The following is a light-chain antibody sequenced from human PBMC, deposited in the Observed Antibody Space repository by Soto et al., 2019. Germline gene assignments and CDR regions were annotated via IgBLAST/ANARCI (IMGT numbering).Light chain of an antibody. V-gene: IGKV1-5*01. CDR2: DAS. J-gene: IGKJ4*01. CDR3: QQYNTYPLT. Sequence: DIQMTQSPSTLSASVGDRVTITCRASQSISSWLAWYQQKPGKVPKLLIYDASSLQSGVPSRFSGSGSGTEFTPTISSLQPDDIATYFCQQYNTYPLTFGGGTKVEI. CDR1: QSISSW.